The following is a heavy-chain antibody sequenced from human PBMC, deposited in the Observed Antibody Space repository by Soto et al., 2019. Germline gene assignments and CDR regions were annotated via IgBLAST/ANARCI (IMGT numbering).Heavy chain of an antibody. CDR3: ARDFPFGELATGVYYYMDV. V-gene: IGHV4-59*01. CDR1: GGSISSYY. D-gene: IGHD3-10*01. J-gene: IGHJ6*03. CDR2: IYYSGST. Sequence: SETLSLTCTVSGGSISSYYWSWIRQPPGKGLEWIGYIYYSGSTNYNPSLKSRVTISVDTSKNQFSLKLSSVTAADTAVYYCARDFPFGELATGVYYYMDVWGKGTTVTVSS.